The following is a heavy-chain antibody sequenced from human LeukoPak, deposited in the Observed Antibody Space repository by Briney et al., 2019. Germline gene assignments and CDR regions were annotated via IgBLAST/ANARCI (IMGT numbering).Heavy chain of an antibody. D-gene: IGHD4-17*01. CDR1: GYSFTSYW. Sequence: HGESLKISCKGSGYSFTSYWIAWVRQMPGKDLEWMGIIYPGDSDTTYSPSFQGQVTISVDKSISTAYLQWSSLKASDTAMYYCARRVPDYGVETFDYWGQGTLVTVSS. V-gene: IGHV5-51*01. CDR3: ARRVPDYGVETFDY. CDR2: IYPGDSDT. J-gene: IGHJ4*02.